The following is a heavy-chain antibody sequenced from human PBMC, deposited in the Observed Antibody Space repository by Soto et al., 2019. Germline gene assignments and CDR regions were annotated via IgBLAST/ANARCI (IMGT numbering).Heavy chain of an antibody. J-gene: IGHJ4*02. V-gene: IGHV4-59*08. CDR1: GGSISSYY. CDR2: IYYSGST. D-gene: IGHD2-2*01. CDR3: AAAAYCSSTSCYDVIDY. Sequence: PSETLSLTCTVSGGSISSYYWSWIRQPPGKGLEWIGYIYYSGSTNYNPSLKSRVTISVDTSKNQFSLKLSSVTAADTAVYYCAAAAYCSSTSCYDVIDYWGQGTLVTVSS.